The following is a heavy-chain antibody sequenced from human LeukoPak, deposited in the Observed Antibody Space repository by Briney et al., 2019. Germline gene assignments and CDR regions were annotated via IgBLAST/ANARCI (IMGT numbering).Heavy chain of an antibody. D-gene: IGHD3-16*02. Sequence: ASVKVSCKASGYTFTGYYMHWVRQAPGQGREWMGWINPNSGGTNYAQKFQGRVTMTRDTSISTAYMELSRLRSADTAVYYCARTYYDYVWGSYRFHWFDPWGQGTLVTVSS. J-gene: IGHJ5*02. V-gene: IGHV1-2*02. CDR1: GYTFTGYY. CDR2: INPNSGGT. CDR3: ARTYYDYVWGSYRFHWFDP.